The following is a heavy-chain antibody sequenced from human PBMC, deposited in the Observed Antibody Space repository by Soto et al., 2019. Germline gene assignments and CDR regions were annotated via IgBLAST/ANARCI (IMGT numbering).Heavy chain of an antibody. CDR3: VQDEGSTDCYWYFDV. J-gene: IGHJ2*01. CDR1: GFTFSSYA. CDR2: ISGSGGST. D-gene: IGHD2-15*01. Sequence: EVQLLESGGGLVQPGGSLRLSCAASGFTFSSYAMSWVRQAPGKGLEWVSAISGSGGSTYYADSVKGLFTISRDNSKNPVYVHGSRSGTADTAVFYGVQDEGSTDCYWYFDVRG. V-gene: IGHV3-23*01.